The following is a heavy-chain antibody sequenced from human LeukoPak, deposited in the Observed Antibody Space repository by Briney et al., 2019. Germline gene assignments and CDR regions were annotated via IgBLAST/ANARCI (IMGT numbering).Heavy chain of an antibody. CDR1: GFTFDDYA. CDR3: AKDISSGSYNTQAFDI. CDR2: ITWNSGSI. Sequence: PGGSLRLSCAASGFTFDDYAMHWVRQAPGEGLEWVSGITWNSGSIDYADSVKGRFTISRGNAKNSLYLQMNSLRAEDTALYYCAKDISSGSYNTQAFDIWGRGTVVTVSS. D-gene: IGHD3-10*01. V-gene: IGHV3-9*01. J-gene: IGHJ3*02.